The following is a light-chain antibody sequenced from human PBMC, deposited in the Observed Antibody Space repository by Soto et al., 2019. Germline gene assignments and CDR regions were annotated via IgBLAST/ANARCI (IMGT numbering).Light chain of an antibody. J-gene: IGKJ1*01. V-gene: IGKV1D-16*01. Sequence: DIQMTQSPSSLSAFVGDRVTISCRASQCIRSWLAWYQQKPEKALKSLIYAASTLQSGVPSRFSGSGSGAEFTLTISRLQPEDFATYYRQQYNSYPKTFGQGTKVDIK. CDR3: QQYNSYPKT. CDR2: AAS. CDR1: QCIRSW.